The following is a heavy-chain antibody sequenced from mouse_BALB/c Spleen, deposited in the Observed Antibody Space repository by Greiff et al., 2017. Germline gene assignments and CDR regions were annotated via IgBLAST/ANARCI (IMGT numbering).Heavy chain of an antibody. D-gene: IGHD2-2*01. J-gene: IGHJ3*01. CDR2: ISSGGST. CDR3: ARGRGGYDGFAY. V-gene: IGHV5-6-5*01. CDR1: GFTFSSYA. Sequence: EVMLVESGGGLVKPGGSLKLSCAASGFTFSSYAMSWVRQTPEKRLEWVASISSGGSTYYPDSVKGRFTISRDNARNILYLQMSSLRSEDTAMYYCARGRGGYDGFAYWGQGTLVTVSA.